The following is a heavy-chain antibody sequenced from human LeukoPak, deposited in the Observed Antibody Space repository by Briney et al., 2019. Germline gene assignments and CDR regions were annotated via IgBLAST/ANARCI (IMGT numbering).Heavy chain of an antibody. V-gene: IGHV4-4*07. Sequence: SETLSLTCTVSGGSISGHYWSWIRQPAGKGLEWIGRIYSSGSTNYNPSLKSRVTMSVDTSKNQFSLKLSSVTDADTAVYYCARDRGSLRRDYFDYWGQGTLVTVSS. CDR2: IYSSGST. J-gene: IGHJ4*02. CDR1: GGSISGHY. D-gene: IGHD3-10*01. CDR3: ARDRGSLRRDYFDY.